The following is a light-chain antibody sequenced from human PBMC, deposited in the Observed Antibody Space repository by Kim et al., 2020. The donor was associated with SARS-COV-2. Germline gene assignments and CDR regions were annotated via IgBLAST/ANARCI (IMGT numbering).Light chain of an antibody. V-gene: IGKV3-20*01. CDR2: GAS. J-gene: IGKJ2*01. CDR1: QSVSSNY. CDR3: QQYGSSPYT. Sequence: LYPGERAPLSCRARQSVSSNYLAWYQGKPGQAPRLLIFGASSRATGIPDRFSGSGSGTDFTLTISRLEPEDFAVYYCQQYGSSPYTFGQGTKLEI.